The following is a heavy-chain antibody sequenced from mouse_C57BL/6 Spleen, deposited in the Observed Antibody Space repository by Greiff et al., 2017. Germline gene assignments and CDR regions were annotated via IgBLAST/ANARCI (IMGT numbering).Heavy chain of an antibody. CDR2: IDPNSGGT. V-gene: IGHV1-72*01. J-gene: IGHJ2*01. D-gene: IGHD2-3*01. CDR1: GYTFTSYW. CDR3: ARGGSYDGYMNY. Sequence: VQLQQSGAELVKPGASVKLSCKASGYTFTSYWMHWVKQRPGRGLEWMGRIDPNSGGTKYNEKFKSKATLTVDKPSSTAYMQLSSLTSEDSAVYYCARGGSYDGYMNYWGQGTTLTVSS.